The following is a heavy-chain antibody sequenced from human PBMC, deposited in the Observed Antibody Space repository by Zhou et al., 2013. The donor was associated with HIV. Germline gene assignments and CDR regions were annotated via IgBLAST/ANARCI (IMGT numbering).Heavy chain of an antibody. D-gene: IGHD6-19*01. CDR1: GGSFTNYA. CDR2: IIPIFGAA. Sequence: QVQLVQSGAEVKPPGSAVRVSCKASGGSFTNYAISWVRQAPGQGLEWMGGIIPIFGAANYAQKFQGRVTITTDESTSTAYMELSSLRSEDTAVYYCARDTSGWYPLNGYFDYWGQGTLVTVSS. V-gene: IGHV1-69*05. J-gene: IGHJ4*02. CDR3: ARDTSGWYPLNGYFDY.